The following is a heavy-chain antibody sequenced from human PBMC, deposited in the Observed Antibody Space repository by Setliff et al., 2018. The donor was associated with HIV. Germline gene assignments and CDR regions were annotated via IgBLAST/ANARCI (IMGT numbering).Heavy chain of an antibody. J-gene: IGHJ4*02. D-gene: IGHD2-21*02. CDR3: VRWYYCVSGACYRADY. Sequence: SETLSLTCAVYGRSFSGYYWNWIRQSPGKGLEWIGEINHSGGTNYNPSLKSRVTMSIDTSKNQFSLNVSSVTAADTAVYYCVRWYYCVSGACYRADYWGQGTMVTVSS. CDR2: INHSGGT. V-gene: IGHV4-34*01. CDR1: GRSFSGYY.